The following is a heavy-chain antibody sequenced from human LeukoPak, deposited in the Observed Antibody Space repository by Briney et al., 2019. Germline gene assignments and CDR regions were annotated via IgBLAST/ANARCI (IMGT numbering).Heavy chain of an antibody. CDR3: AKDQRQMAPRQLLSGDY. CDR1: GVTFTIYG. Sequence: PGGSLRLSCAVSGVTFTIYGMTRVRQAPGKGLEWVSAISASGGSTYYADSVKGRFTISRDDSKNTLYLQMNSLRAEDTAVYYCAKDQRQMAPRQLLSGDYWGQGTLVTVSS. CDR2: ISASGGST. J-gene: IGHJ4*02. D-gene: IGHD5-24*01. V-gene: IGHV3-23*01.